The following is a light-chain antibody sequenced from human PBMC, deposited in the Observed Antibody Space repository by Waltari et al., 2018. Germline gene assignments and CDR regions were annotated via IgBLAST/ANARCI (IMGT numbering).Light chain of an antibody. CDR2: KAS. CDR1: QSINSW. Sequence: ASVGDRVTITCRASQSINSWLAWYQQKPGKAPKLLLYKASTLESGVPSMFSGSGSGTEFTLTISSLQPDDFATYYCHQYNSYSAFGQGTKVEVK. V-gene: IGKV1-5*03. J-gene: IGKJ1*01. CDR3: HQYNSYSA.